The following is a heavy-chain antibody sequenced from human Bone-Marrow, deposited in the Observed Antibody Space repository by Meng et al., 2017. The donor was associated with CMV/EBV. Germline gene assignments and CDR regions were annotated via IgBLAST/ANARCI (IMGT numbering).Heavy chain of an antibody. J-gene: IGHJ6*02. CDR2: IYPGDSDT. CDR1: GYSFTSYW. D-gene: IGHD3-10*01. CDR3: ARQLGGSGSYFIPYYYYYYGMDV. V-gene: IGHV5-51*01. Sequence: GESLKISCKGSGYSFTSYWIGWVRQMPGKGLEWMGIIYPGDSDTRYSPSFQGQVTISADKSLSAASLQWSSLKASDTAMYYCARQLGGSGSYFIPYYYYYYGMDVWGQGTTVTVSS.